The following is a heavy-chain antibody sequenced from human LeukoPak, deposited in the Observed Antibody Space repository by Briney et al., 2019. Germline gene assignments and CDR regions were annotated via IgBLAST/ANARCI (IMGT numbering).Heavy chain of an antibody. Sequence: GGSLRLSCAASGFIFSNYGMHWVRQTPAKGLEWVAFIRNDGSMKYYADSVKGRFTISRDNSKNTLYLQMNNLRTEDMAVYYCAKSDIIVVSDAKGNWFDPWGQGTLVTVSS. CDR2: IRNDGSMK. CDR3: AKSDIIVVSDAKGNWFDP. D-gene: IGHD2-2*01. V-gene: IGHV3-30*02. J-gene: IGHJ5*02. CDR1: GFIFSNYG.